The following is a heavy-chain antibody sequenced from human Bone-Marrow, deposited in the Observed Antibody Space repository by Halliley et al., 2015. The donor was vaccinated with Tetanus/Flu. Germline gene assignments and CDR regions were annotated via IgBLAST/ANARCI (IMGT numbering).Heavy chain of an antibody. D-gene: IGHD1-1*01. CDR2: TYYRSKWNI. V-gene: IGHV6-1*01. CDR3: AREEGNWYYFDY. J-gene: IGHJ4*02. CDR1: GDSVSSNSAA. Sequence: GLVKPSQTLSLTCAMSGDSVSSNSAAWNWIRQSSSRGLEWLGRTYYRSKWNIDYAVSVKSRITINPDTSRNQFSLQLNSVTPEDTAVYYCAREEGNWYYFDYWGQGTLVTVSS.